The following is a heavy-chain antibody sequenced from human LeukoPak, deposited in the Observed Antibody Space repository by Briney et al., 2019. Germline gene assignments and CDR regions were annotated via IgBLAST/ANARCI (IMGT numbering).Heavy chain of an antibody. J-gene: IGHJ4*02. V-gene: IGHV4-39*01. CDR1: GGSISSSSYY. CDR3: ARVTSFDY. D-gene: IGHD5-18*01. CDR2: IYYSGST. Sequence: SETLSLTCTVSGGSISSSSYYWGWIRQPPGKGLEWIGSIYYSGSTYYNLSLKSRVTISVDTSKNQFSLKLSSVTAADTAVYYCARVTSFDYWGQGTLVTVSS.